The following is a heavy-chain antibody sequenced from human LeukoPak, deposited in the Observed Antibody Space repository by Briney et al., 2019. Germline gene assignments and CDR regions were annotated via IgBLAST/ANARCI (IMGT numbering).Heavy chain of an antibody. CDR2: INHSGST. Sequence: PSETLSLTCAVYGGSFSGYYWSWIRQPPGKGLEWIGEINHSGSTNYNPSLKSRVTISVDTSKNKFSLKLSSVTAADTAVYYCARGLRYYYDSSGYERRNLPRYFDYWGQGTLVTVSS. CDR3: ARGLRYYYDSSGYERRNLPRYFDY. J-gene: IGHJ4*02. D-gene: IGHD3-22*01. V-gene: IGHV4-34*01. CDR1: GGSFSGYY.